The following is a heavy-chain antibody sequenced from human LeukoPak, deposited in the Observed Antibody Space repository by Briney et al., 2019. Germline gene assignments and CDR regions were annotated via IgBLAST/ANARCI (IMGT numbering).Heavy chain of an antibody. CDR2: ISYDGSNK. CDR1: GFTFSGYA. V-gene: IGHV3-30*04. Sequence: GGSLRLSCAASGFTFSGYAMHWVRQAPGKGLEWVAVISYDGSNKYYADSVKGRFTISRDNSKNTLYLQMNSLKAEDTAVYYCARESRGDCYFDYWGQGTLVTVSS. J-gene: IGHJ4*02. CDR3: ARESRGDCYFDY. D-gene: IGHD2-21*02.